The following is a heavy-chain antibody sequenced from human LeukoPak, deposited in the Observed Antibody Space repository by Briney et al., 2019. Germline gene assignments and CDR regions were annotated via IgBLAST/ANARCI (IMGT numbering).Heavy chain of an antibody. CDR1: GFTVSSNS. V-gene: IGHV3-53*01. CDR3: AKGVDGDYYFDY. J-gene: IGHJ4*02. D-gene: IGHD4-17*01. Sequence: GGSLRLSCTVSGFTVSSNSMSWVRQAPGKGLEWVSFIYSDNTHYSDSVKGRFTISRDNSKNTLYLQMNSLRAEDTAVYYCAKGVDGDYYFDYWGQGTLVTVSS. CDR2: IYSDNT.